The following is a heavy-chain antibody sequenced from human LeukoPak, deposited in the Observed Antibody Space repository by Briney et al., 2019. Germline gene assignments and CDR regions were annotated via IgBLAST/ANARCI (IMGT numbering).Heavy chain of an antibody. D-gene: IGHD3-3*01. CDR1: GGSISSYY. Sequence: SETLSLTCTASGGSISSYYWGWIRQPPGKGLEWIGSIYHSGSTYYNPSLKSRVTISVDTSKNQFSLKLSSVTAADTAVYYCARAGEPNYDFWSGYYYYMDVWGKGTTVTVSS. CDR2: IYHSGST. J-gene: IGHJ6*03. V-gene: IGHV4-38-2*02. CDR3: ARAGEPNYDFWSGYYYYMDV.